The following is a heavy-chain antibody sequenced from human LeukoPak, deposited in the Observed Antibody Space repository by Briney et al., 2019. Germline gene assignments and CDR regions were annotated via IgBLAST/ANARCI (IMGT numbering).Heavy chain of an antibody. V-gene: IGHV5-51*01. D-gene: IGHD5-12*01. J-gene: IGHJ4*02. CDR2: IYPGDSDT. CDR1: GYRFTTYW. CDR3: ARRGNDGYEYFDY. Sequence: GASLQISCKGSGYRFTTYWIGWVRPLPGKGLEWMGIIYPGDSDTRYSPSFQGQVTISADNSISTAYLQWSSLKASDTAMYYCARRGNDGYEYFDYWGQGTLVTVSS.